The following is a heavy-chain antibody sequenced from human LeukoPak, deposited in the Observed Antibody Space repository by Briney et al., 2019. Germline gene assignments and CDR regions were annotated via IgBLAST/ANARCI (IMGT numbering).Heavy chain of an antibody. CDR2: ISYDGSDK. CDR1: GFIFSSYG. Sequence: PGGSLRLSCAASGFIFSSYGMHWARQAPGKGLEWVAVISYDGSDKYYADSVKGRFTISRDNSKHTLYLQMNTLRAEDTAVYYCARDRDTNRLHYYHGIDVWGQGTTVTVSS. V-gene: IGHV3-30*03. CDR3: ARDRDTNRLHYYHGIDV. J-gene: IGHJ6*02. D-gene: IGHD1-14*01.